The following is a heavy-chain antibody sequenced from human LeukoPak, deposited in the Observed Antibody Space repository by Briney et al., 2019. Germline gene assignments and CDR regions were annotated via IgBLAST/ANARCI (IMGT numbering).Heavy chain of an antibody. J-gene: IGHJ4*02. CDR2: INPSDGST. V-gene: IGHV1-46*01. D-gene: IGHD2/OR15-2a*01. CDR1: GYIFTSYY. CDR3: ARVPIGGAFDY. Sequence: ASVRVSCKPSGYIFTSYYMHWVRQAPEQGLEWMGIINPSDGSTIYAQMFQGRVTMTRDTSTSTVYMVLTSLTSDDTAVYYCARVPIGGAFDYWGEGTLVTVSS.